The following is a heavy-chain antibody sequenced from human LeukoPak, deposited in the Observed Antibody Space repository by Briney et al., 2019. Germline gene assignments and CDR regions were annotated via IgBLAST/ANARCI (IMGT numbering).Heavy chain of an antibody. CDR1: GFTFRNAW. Sequence: NAGGSLRLSCAASGFTFRNAWRRWVRQAPGKGLEWVGLIKSKTDGGTTDYAAPVKGRFTISRDDSKNTLYLQMNSLKTEDTAVYYCTTVTIKVYWGQGTLVTVSS. CDR2: IKSKTDGGTT. CDR3: TTVTIKVY. V-gene: IGHV3-15*01. J-gene: IGHJ4*02. D-gene: IGHD1-1*01.